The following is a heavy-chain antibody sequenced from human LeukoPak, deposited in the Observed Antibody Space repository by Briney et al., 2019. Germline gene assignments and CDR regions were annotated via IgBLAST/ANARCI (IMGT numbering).Heavy chain of an antibody. J-gene: IGHJ4*02. CDR2: ISYDGTKE. CDR1: GFKFRDFD. V-gene: IGHV3-30*03. CDR3: VRDVAF. Sequence: GGSLRLSCKTSGFKFRDFDMDWVRQAPGKGLEWVAHISYDGTKEYYADSVKGRFSISRDNSQDTVYLQLSSPTTEDTARYYCVRDVAFWGQGTLIIVSS.